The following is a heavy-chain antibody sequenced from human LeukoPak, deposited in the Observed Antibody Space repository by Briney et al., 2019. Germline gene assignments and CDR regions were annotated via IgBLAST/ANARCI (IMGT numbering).Heavy chain of an antibody. CDR2: INHSGSH. CDR1: LGSPRASY. J-gene: IGHJ6*02. D-gene: IGHD3-10*01. CDR3: ARGIAKGWFGRQSYYYYGMDV. Sequence: TSETLSLTCAVHLGSPRASYWSSIRQPPRKGVEWIGEINHSGSHNYNPSLKSRVTISVDTSKNQFSLKLSSVTAADTAVYYWARGIAKGWFGRQSYYYYGMDVWGQGTTVTVSS. V-gene: IGHV4-34*01.